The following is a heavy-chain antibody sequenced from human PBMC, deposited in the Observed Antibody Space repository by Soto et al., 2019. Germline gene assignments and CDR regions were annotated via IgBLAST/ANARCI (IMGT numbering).Heavy chain of an antibody. CDR2: IYYSGST. D-gene: IGHD3-3*01. CDR1: GGSISSGGYY. V-gene: IGHV4-31*03. J-gene: IGHJ5*02. Sequence: TLSLTCTVSGGSISSGGYYWSWIRQHPGKGLEWIGYIYYSGSTYYNPSLKSRVTISVDTSKNQFSLKLSSVTAADTAVYYCARGQRFSDWFDPWGQGTLVTVSS. CDR3: ARGQRFSDWFDP.